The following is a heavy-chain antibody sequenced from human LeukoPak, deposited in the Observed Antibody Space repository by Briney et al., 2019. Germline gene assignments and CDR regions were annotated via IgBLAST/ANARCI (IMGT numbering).Heavy chain of an antibody. J-gene: IGHJ4*02. CDR1: GFTFSSYS. CDR2: ISSSSSYI. V-gene: IGHV3-21*01. CDR3: ARDLFKDTAMDY. Sequence: PGRSLRLSCAASGFTFSSYSMNWVRQAPGKGLEWVSSISSSSSYIYYADSVKGRFTISRDNAKNSLYLQMNSLRAEDTAVYYCARDLFKDTAMDYWGEGTLVTVPS. D-gene: IGHD5-18*01.